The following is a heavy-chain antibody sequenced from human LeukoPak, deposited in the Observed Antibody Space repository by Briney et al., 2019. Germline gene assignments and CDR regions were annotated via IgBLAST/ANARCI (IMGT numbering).Heavy chain of an antibody. Sequence: SETLSLTCTVSGVSISSYYWSWIRQPPGKGLEWIGYIYYSGSTYYNPSLKSRVTISVDTSKNQFSLKLSSVTAADTAVYYWAREVPPGIAVAGTIPYFDYWGQGTLVTVSS. CDR2: IYYSGST. J-gene: IGHJ4*02. D-gene: IGHD6-19*01. V-gene: IGHV4-59*12. CDR1: GVSISSYY. CDR3: AREVPPGIAVAGTIPYFDY.